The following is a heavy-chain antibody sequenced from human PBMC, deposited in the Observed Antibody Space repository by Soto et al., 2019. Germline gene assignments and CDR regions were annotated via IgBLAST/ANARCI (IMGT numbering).Heavy chain of an antibody. V-gene: IGHV4-34*01. CDR3: ARVPYYYDSSGYRDYFQH. J-gene: IGHJ1*01. CDR1: GGSFSGYY. Sequence: PSETLSLTCAVYGGSFSGYYWTWIRQPPGTGLEWIGEINHSGSTNYNPSLKSRVTISVDTSKNQFSLKLTSVTAADTAVYYCARVPYYYDSSGYRDYFQHWGQGTLVTVSS. CDR2: INHSGST. D-gene: IGHD3-22*01.